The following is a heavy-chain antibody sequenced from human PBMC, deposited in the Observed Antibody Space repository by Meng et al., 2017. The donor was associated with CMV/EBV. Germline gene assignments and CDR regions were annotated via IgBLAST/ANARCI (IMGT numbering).Heavy chain of an antibody. CDR1: GFTFDDYA. J-gene: IGHJ4*02. CDR2: ISWNSGSI. Sequence: SLRLSCAASGFTFDDYAMHWVRQAPGKGLEWVSGISWNSGSIGYADSVKGRFTISRDNAKNSLYLQMNSLRAEDTALYYCAKVHDILTGYYDYWGQGTTVTVSS. V-gene: IGHV3-9*01. CDR3: AKVHDILTGYYDY. D-gene: IGHD3-9*01.